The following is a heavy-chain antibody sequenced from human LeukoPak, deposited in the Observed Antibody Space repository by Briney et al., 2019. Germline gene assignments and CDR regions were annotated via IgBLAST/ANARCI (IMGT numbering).Heavy chain of an antibody. Sequence: SETLSLTCAVCGGSFSGYYWSWIRQPPGKGLEWIGEINHSGSTNYNPSLKSRVTISVDTSKNQFSLKLSSVTAADTAVYYCARGGYSYGYLGYWGQGTLVTVSS. CDR2: INHSGST. CDR1: GGSFSGYY. J-gene: IGHJ4*02. V-gene: IGHV4-34*01. CDR3: ARGGYSYGYLGY. D-gene: IGHD5-18*01.